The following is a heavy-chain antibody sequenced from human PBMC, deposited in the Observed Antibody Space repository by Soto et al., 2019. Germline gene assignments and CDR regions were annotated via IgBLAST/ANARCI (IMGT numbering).Heavy chain of an antibody. J-gene: IGHJ4*02. CDR2: ISTYSTNT. CDR3: ARWAGRVSDNGGPFDY. Sequence: QVELVQSGAEVKNPGASVTVSCKASGEFFTTYGISWVRQAPGQGLEWMGWISTYSTNTNYAPKFQGRLLLTADTSTAPAHMQLGSLRPDHTAVYYCARWAGRVSDNGGPFDYRGQGSLVTVSP. V-gene: IGHV1-18*04. CDR1: GEFFTTYG. D-gene: IGHD4-17*01.